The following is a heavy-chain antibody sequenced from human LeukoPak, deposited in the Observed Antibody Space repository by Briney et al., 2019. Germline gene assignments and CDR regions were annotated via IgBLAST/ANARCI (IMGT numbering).Heavy chain of an antibody. CDR2: LYYSGST. J-gene: IGHJ4*02. D-gene: IGHD5-18*01. V-gene: IGHV4-59*08. Sequence: SETLSLTCTVSGGSISSYYWSWIRQPPGKGLEWIGYLYYSGSTNYNPSLKSRVTISVDTSKNQFSLKMSSVTAAATAVYYCARHGYSYGPIDYWGQGTLVTVSS. CDR1: GGSISSYY. CDR3: ARHGYSYGPIDY.